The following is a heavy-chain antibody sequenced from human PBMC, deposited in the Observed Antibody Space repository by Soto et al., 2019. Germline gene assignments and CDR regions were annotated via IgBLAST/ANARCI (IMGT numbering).Heavy chain of an antibody. CDR3: ARRGSSGWYFY. CDR1: GGSISSSSYY. V-gene: IGHV4-39*01. Sequence: SETLSLTCTVSGGSISSSSYYWGWIRQPPGKGLEWIGSIYYSGSTYYNPSLKSRVTMSVDTSENQFSLKLSSVTAADTAVYYCARRGSSGWYFYWGQGTLVTVSS. J-gene: IGHJ4*02. CDR2: IYYSGST. D-gene: IGHD6-19*01.